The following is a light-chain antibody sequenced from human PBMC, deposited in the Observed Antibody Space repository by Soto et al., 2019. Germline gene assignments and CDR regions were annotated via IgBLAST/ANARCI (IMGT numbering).Light chain of an antibody. V-gene: IGKV3-20*01. CDR1: QSVSSSY. CDR3: QQYDNSVWT. Sequence: SVWTLSTGTLSLSPGERATLSCRASQSVSSSYLAWYQQKPGQAPRLLIYGASSRATGIPDRFSGSGSGTDFTLTISRLEPEDLAVYYCQQYDNSVWTFGQGTKADIK. CDR2: GAS. J-gene: IGKJ1*01.